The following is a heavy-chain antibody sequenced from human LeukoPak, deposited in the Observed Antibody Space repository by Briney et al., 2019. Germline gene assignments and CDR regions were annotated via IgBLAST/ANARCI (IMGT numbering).Heavy chain of an antibody. CDR2: ISGSGGST. D-gene: IGHD6-19*01. Sequence: GGTLRLSCAASGFTFSSYGMSWVRQAPGKGLEWVSAISGSGGSTYYADSVKGRFTISRDNSKNTLYLQMNSLRAEDTAVYYCAKFNAPPPWQWLDWYYFDYWGQGTLVTVSS. CDR3: AKFNAPPPWQWLDWYYFDY. CDR1: GFTFSSYG. V-gene: IGHV3-23*01. J-gene: IGHJ4*02.